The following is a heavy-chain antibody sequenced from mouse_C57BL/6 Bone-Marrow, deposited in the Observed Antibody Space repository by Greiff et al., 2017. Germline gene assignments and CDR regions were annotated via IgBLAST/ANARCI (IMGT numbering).Heavy chain of an antibody. Sequence: DVHLVESGTVLARPGASVKMSCKTSGYTFTSYWMHWVKQRPGQGLEWIGAIYPGNSDTSYNQKFKGKAKLTAVTSASTAYMELSSLTNEDSAVYYCTREAESGGRYWYFDVWGTGTTVTVSS. J-gene: IGHJ1*03. CDR1: GYTFTSYW. V-gene: IGHV1-5*01. D-gene: IGHD1-1*01. CDR2: IYPGNSDT. CDR3: TREAESGGRYWYFDV.